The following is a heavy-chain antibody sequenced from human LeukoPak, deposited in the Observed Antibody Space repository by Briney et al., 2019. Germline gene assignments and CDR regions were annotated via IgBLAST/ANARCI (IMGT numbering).Heavy chain of an antibody. J-gene: IGHJ4*02. Sequence: GGSLRLSCGASGFTFSSYAVSWVRQAPGKGLEWVSSISGGGARTYYADSVKGRFTISRDNSKNTLYLQMNNLRAEDSAVYYCARSENCGSDCYQCFDYWGQGTLVTVSS. V-gene: IGHV3-23*01. D-gene: IGHD2-21*02. CDR3: ARSENCGSDCYQCFDY. CDR2: ISGGGART. CDR1: GFTFSSYA.